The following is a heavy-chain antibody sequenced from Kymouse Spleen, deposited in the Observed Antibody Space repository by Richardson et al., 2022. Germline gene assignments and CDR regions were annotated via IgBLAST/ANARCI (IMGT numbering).Heavy chain of an antibody. CDR2: INHSGST. CDR1: GGSFSGYY. J-gene: IGHJ6*02. CDR3: ARESITGTTDYYYYGMDV. D-gene: IGHD1-7*01. Sequence: QVQLQQWGAGLLKPSETLSLTCAVYGGSFSGYYWSWIRQPPGKGLEWIGEINHSGSTNYNPSLKSRVTISVDTSKNQFSLKLSSVTAADTAVYYCARESITGTTDYYYYGMDVWGQGTTVTVSS. V-gene: IGHV4-34*01.